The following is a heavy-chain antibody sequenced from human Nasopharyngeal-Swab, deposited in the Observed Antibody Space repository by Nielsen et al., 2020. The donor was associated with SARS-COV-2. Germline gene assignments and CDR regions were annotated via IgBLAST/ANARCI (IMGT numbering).Heavy chain of an antibody. CDR3: ARDPTSVAGTGDYYYGMDV. CDR1: GYTFTGYY. D-gene: IGHD6-19*01. Sequence: ASVQVSCKASGYTFTGYYMHWVRQAPGQGLEWMGRINPNSGGTNYAQKFQGRVTMTRDTSISTAYMVLSRLRSDDTAVYYCARDPTSVAGTGDYYYGMDVWGQGTTVTVSS. V-gene: IGHV1-2*06. CDR2: INPNSGGT. J-gene: IGHJ6*02.